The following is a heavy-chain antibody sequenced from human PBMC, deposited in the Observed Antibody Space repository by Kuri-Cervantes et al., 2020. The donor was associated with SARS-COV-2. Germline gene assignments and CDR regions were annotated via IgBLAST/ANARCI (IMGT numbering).Heavy chain of an antibody. D-gene: IGHD1-1*01. CDR1: GYRFTDYG. CDR2: INPNSGGT. CDR3: ARDSGDWNPDGFDI. Sequence: ASVKVSCKASGYRFTDYGISWVRQAPGQGLEWMGWINPNSGGTNYAQKFQGRVTMTRDTSISTAYMELSRLRSEDTAVYYCARDSGDWNPDGFDIWGQGTMVTVSS. J-gene: IGHJ3*02. V-gene: IGHV1-2*02.